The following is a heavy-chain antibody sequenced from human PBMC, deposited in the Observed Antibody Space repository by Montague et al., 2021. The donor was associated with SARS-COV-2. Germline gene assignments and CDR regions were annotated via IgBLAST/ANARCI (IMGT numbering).Heavy chain of an antibody. CDR2: IYNSVST. D-gene: IGHD4-17*01. J-gene: IGHJ3*02. CDR3: ARDRGRMTTGFLDAFDI. CDR1: GGSISSGSYY. V-gene: IGHV4-31*03. Sequence: TLSLTCTVSGGSISSGSYYWNWIRQHPGKGLEFIGFIYNSVSTYYNPSLKSRVSISVDTSKNQFSLKLTSVTAADTAVYYCARDRGRMTTGFLDAFDIWGQGTMVTVSS.